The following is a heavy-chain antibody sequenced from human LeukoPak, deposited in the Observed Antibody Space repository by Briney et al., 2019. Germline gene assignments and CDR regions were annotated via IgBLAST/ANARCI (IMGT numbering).Heavy chain of an antibody. J-gene: IGHJ4*02. CDR3: ARQTGSGLFSLP. V-gene: IGHV4-34*01. CDR2: INHSGST. Sequence: PSETLSLTCAVYGGSFSGYYWSWIRQPPGKGLEWIGEINHSGSTNYNPSLKSRVTMSVDTSKNQFSLKLSSLTAADTAVYYCARQTGSGLFSLPGGQGTLVTVSS. CDR1: GGSFSGYY. D-gene: IGHD3-10*01.